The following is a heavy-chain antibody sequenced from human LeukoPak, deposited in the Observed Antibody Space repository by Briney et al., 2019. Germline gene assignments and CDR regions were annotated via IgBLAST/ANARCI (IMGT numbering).Heavy chain of an antibody. CDR2: IRSKIYGGTP. CDR1: GFSFSSYS. J-gene: IGHJ4*02. CDR3: TRDQTPYY. V-gene: IGHV3-49*04. Sequence: GGSLRLSCAASGFSFSSYSMNWVRQAPGKGLEWVGFIRSKIYGGTPEYAASVKGRFTISRDDSKGIAYLQMNSLKTEDTAVYYCTRDQTPYYWGQGTLVTVSS.